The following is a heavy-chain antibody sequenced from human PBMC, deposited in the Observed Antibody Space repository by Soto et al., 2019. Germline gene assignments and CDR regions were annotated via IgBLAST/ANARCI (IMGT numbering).Heavy chain of an antibody. D-gene: IGHD6-13*01. V-gene: IGHV3-21*01. J-gene: IGHJ4*02. CDR2: ISSSSSYI. Sequence: GGSLRLSCAASGFTFIDYTMNWVRQAPGKGLEWVSSISSSSSYIYYAGSLKGRFTISRGNAKSSLYLQMNSLRAEDTAVYYCARPLFVGYRRRWYFDYWGQGALLTVSS. CDR3: ARPLFVGYRRRWYFDY. CDR1: GFTFIDYT.